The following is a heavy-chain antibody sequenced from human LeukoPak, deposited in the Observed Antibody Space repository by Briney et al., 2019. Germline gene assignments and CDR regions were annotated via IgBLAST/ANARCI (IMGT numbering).Heavy chain of an antibody. CDR2: IIPIFGTA. V-gene: IGHV1-69*13. J-gene: IGHJ4*02. D-gene: IGHD5-12*01. CDR3: ARSPSPYSGYDSDY. CDR1: GGTFSSYA. Sequence: ASVRVSCKASGGTFSSYAIRWERQAPGQWLELMGGIIPIFGTANYAQKFQGRVTITADESTSTAYMELSSLRSEDTAVYYCARSPSPYSGYDSDYWGQGTLVTVSS.